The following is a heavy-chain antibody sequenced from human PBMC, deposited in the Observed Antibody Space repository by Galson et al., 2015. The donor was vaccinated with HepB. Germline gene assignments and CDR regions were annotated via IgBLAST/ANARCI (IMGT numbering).Heavy chain of an antibody. CDR3: ARGFGELEGYFDY. CDR2: IWYDGSNK. Sequence: SLRLSCAASGFTFSSYGMHWVRQAPGKGLEWVAVIWYDGSNKYYADSVKGRFTISRDNSKNTLYLQMNSLRAEDTAVNYCARGFGELEGYFDYWGQGTLVTVSS. D-gene: IGHD3-10*01. CDR1: GFTFSSYG. V-gene: IGHV3-33*01. J-gene: IGHJ4*02.